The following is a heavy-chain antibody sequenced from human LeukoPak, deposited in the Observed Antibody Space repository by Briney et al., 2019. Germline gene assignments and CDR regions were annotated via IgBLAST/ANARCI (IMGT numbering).Heavy chain of an antibody. J-gene: IGHJ4*02. CDR2: IIPIFGTA. CDR3: ATGYDILTGFGY. Sequence: SVKVSCKASGGTFSSYAISWVRQAPGQGLEWMGVIIPIFGTANYAQKFQGRVTITADESTSTAYMELSSLRSEDTAVYYCATGYDILTGFGYWGQGTLVTVSS. CDR1: GGTFSSYA. V-gene: IGHV1-69*01. D-gene: IGHD3-9*01.